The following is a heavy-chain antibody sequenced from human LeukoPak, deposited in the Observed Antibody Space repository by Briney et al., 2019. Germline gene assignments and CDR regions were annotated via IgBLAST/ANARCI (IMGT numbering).Heavy chain of an antibody. CDR3: ARNSSGYYYFSTPGNAFDI. Sequence: ASVKVSCKASGYTFTSYGISWVRQAPGQGLEWMGWISAYNGNTNYAQKLQGRVTMTTDTSTSTAYMELRSLRSDDTAVYYCARNSSGYYYFSTPGNAFDIWGQGTMVTVSP. D-gene: IGHD3-22*01. J-gene: IGHJ3*02. V-gene: IGHV1-18*01. CDR2: ISAYNGNT. CDR1: GYTFTSYG.